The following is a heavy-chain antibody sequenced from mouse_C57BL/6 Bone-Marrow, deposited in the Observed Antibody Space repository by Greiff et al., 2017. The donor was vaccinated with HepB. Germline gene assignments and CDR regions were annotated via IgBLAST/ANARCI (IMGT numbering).Heavy chain of an antibody. J-gene: IGHJ4*01. D-gene: IGHD1-1*01. V-gene: IGHV1-50*01. CDR1: GYTFTSYW. CDR2: IDPSDSYT. Sequence: QVQLKQPGAELVKPGASVKLSCKASGYTFTSYWMQWVKQRPGQGLEWIGEIDPSDSYTNYNQKLKGKATLTVDTSSSTAYMQLSSLTSEDSAVYYCARNYGSSYVGYYAMDYWGQGTSVTVSS. CDR3: ARNYGSSYVGYYAMDY.